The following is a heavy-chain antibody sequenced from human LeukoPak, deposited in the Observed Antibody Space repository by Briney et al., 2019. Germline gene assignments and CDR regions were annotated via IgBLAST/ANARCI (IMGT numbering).Heavy chain of an antibody. J-gene: IGHJ4*02. Sequence: HPGGSLRLSCAASGFTFSSYWMHWVRQAPGKGLVWVSRINSDGSSTSYADSVKGRFTISRDNAKNTLYLQMNSLRAEDTAVYYCARQSGLAAAPLNYWGQGTLVTVSS. D-gene: IGHD6-13*01. CDR2: INSDGSST. CDR3: ARQSGLAAAPLNY. V-gene: IGHV3-74*01. CDR1: GFTFSSYW.